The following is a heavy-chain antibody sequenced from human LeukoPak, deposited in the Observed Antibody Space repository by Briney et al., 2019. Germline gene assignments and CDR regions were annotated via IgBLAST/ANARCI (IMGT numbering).Heavy chain of an antibody. CDR2: IIPIFGTA. V-gene: IGHV1-69*05. Sequence: SVKVSCKASGGTFSSYAISWVRQAPGQGLEWMGRIIPIFGTANYAQKFQGRVTITTDESTSTAYMELSSLRSEDTAVYYCARDPSLYYHATDTFDIWGQGTMVTVSS. CDR3: ARDPSLYYHATDTFDI. CDR1: GGTFSSYA. D-gene: IGHD3-10*01. J-gene: IGHJ3*02.